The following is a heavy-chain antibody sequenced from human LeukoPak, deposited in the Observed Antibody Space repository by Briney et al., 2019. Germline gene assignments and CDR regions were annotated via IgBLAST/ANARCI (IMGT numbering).Heavy chain of an antibody. CDR3: AKFLPTHIVVANYYFDY. D-gene: IGHD2-21*01. J-gene: IGHJ4*02. CDR1: GFTFTSHW. Sequence: HTGGSLRLSCAASGFTFTSHWMSWVRQAPGKGLEWVARMNLDGSEKYYVDSVKGRFTISRDNAKTSLYLEMNSLRAEDTAVYYCAKFLPTHIVVANYYFDYWGPGTLVTVSS. V-gene: IGHV3-7*03. CDR2: MNLDGSEK.